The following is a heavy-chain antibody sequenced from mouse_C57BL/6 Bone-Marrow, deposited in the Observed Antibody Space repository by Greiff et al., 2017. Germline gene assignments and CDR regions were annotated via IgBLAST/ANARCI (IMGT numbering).Heavy chain of an antibody. Sequence: QVQLQQPGAELVKPGASVKLSCKASGYTFTNYWMHWVKQRPGQGLEWIGMIHPNGGSPDYNEKFKSEATLSVEKSSRTAYMELRSLTSEDAAIYYCARTYDYDDYTMDYWGQGNSVTVSS. J-gene: IGHJ4*01. CDR3: ARTYDYDDYTMDY. D-gene: IGHD2-4*01. V-gene: IGHV1-64*01. CDR2: IHPNGGSP. CDR1: GYTFTNYW.